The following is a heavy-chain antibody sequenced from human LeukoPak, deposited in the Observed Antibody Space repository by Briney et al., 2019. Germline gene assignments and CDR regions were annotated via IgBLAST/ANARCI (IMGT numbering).Heavy chain of an antibody. CDR1: GFTFSSYS. J-gene: IGHJ3*02. D-gene: IGHD5-12*01. CDR3: ARDSFSGYDVIADAFDI. CDR2: ISSSSSYI. V-gene: IGHV3-21*01. Sequence: PGGSLRLSCAASGFTFSSYSMNWVRQAPGKGLEWVSSISSSSSYIYYADSVKGRFTISRDNAKNSLYLQMDSLRAEDTAVYYCARDSFSGYDVIADAFDIWGQGTMVTVSS.